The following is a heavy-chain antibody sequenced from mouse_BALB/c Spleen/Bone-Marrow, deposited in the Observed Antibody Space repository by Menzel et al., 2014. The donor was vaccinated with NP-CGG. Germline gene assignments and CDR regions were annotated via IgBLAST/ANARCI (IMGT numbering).Heavy chain of an antibody. CDR2: INTYFGDI. CDR3: ARGYSNNYAMDY. V-gene: IGHV1S137*01. Sequence: QVQLQQSGAELVRPGVSVKISCKGSGYTFTDYAMLWVKQSHAESLEWIGVINTYFGDISYNQKFKGKATIAVDKTSRTVYMELARLTAEDSAIYYCARGYSNNYAMDYWGQGTSVTVSS. CDR1: GYTFTDYA. J-gene: IGHJ4*01. D-gene: IGHD2-5*01.